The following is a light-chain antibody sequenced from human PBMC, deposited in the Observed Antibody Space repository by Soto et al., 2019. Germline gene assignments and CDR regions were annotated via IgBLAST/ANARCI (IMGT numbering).Light chain of an antibody. Sequence: QPALTQPASVSGSPGQSITISCTGTSSGVGGYNYVSWYQHHPGKAPKLMIHEVSDRPSGISNRFSGSKSGNTASLTISGLQAEDEADYYCSSYRSDTTYVFGTGTKVTVL. CDR1: SSGVGGYNY. J-gene: IGLJ1*01. CDR3: SSYRSDTTYV. CDR2: EVS. V-gene: IGLV2-14*01.